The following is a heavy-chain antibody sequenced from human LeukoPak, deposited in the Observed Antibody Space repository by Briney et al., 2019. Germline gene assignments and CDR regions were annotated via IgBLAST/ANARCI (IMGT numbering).Heavy chain of an antibody. CDR1: GFTFSSYS. V-gene: IGHV3-30*03. Sequence: GGSLRLSCAASGFTFSSYSMNWVRQAPGKGLEWVAFISYDGSNKYYADSVKGRFTISRDNSKNTLYLQMNSLRAEDTAVYYCASATGYYHDAFDIWGQGTMVTVSS. CDR2: ISYDGSNK. D-gene: IGHD3-22*01. J-gene: IGHJ3*02. CDR3: ASATGYYHDAFDI.